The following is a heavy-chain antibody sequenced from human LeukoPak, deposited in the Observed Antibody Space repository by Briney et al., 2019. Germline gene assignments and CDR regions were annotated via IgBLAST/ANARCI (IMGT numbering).Heavy chain of an antibody. J-gene: IGHJ4*02. Sequence: PSETLSLTCAVYGGSFSGYYWSWIRQPPGKGLEWIGEINHSGSTNYNPSLKSQVTISVDTSKNQFSLKLSSVTAADTAVYYCARGPGSSLLAHLDYWGQGTLVTVSS. V-gene: IGHV4-34*01. CDR1: GGSFSGYY. CDR2: INHSGST. CDR3: ARGPGSSLLAHLDY. D-gene: IGHD1-26*01.